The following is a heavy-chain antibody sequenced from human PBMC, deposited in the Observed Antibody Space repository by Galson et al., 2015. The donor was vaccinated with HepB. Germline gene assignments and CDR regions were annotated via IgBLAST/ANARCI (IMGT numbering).Heavy chain of an antibody. Sequence: SLRLSCAASGFTFSSYSMNWVRQAPGKGLEWVSSISSSSSYIYYADSVKGRFTISRDNAKNSLYLQMNSLRAEDTAVYYCARDPYSSSQPNSNFDYWGQGTLVTVSS. CDR1: GFTFSSYS. V-gene: IGHV3-21*01. CDR3: ARDPYSSSQPNSNFDY. CDR2: ISSSSSYI. J-gene: IGHJ4*02. D-gene: IGHD6-6*01.